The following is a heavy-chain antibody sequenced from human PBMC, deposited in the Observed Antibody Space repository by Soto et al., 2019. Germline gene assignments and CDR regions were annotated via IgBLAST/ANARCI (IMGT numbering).Heavy chain of an antibody. CDR3: ATADGFGVVAPFFEY. V-gene: IGHV4-39*01. CDR2: SYYRGST. CDR1: GGSISSRSHY. J-gene: IGHJ4*02. Sequence: QPQLQESGPGLVKPPETLSLTCTVSGGSISSRSHYWGWIRQSPGRHLEWIGSSYYRGSTHYNPSLKTRLTISVDTSKNQVSLKVYSVSAADTAVYYCATADGFGVVAPFFEYWGQGILVTVSS. D-gene: IGHD3-3*01.